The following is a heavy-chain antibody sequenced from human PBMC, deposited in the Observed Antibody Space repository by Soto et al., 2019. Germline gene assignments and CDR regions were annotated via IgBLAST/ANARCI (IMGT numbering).Heavy chain of an antibody. Sequence: ASVKVSCKASGYTFTSYAMHWVRQAHGQGLEWMGWISAYNGNTNYAQKLQGRVTMTTDTSTSTAYMEVRSLRSDDTAVYYCARSIAAAVDLVYWGQGTLVTVSS. CDR1: GYTFTSYA. V-gene: IGHV1-18*01. CDR2: ISAYNGNT. D-gene: IGHD6-13*01. J-gene: IGHJ4*02. CDR3: ARSIAAAVDLVY.